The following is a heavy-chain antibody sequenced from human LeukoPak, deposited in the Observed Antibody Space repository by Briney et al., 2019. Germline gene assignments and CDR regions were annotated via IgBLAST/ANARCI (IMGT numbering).Heavy chain of an antibody. CDR1: GGSISSFY. V-gene: IGHV4-59*01. D-gene: IGHD3-16*01. Sequence: SSETLSLTCSVSGGSISSFYWNWIRQPPGKGLEWIGYMSNSGSTNYNPSLKSRLTISVDTSKNHLSLRLSSVTAADTAVYYCARGNYDDSYAYGGDFDSWGQGTLVTVSS. CDR2: MSNSGST. CDR3: ARGNYDDSYAYGGDFDS. J-gene: IGHJ4*02.